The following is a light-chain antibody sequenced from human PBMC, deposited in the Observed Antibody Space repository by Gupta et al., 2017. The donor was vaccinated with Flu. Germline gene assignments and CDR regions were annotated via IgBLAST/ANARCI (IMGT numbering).Light chain of an antibody. CDR2: GAS. V-gene: IGKV3-15*01. CDR1: QSVSSN. Sequence: EIVMTQSPATLSVSPGERATLSCRASQSVSSNLAWYQQKPGQAPRLLTYGASTRATGVPARFSGSGSGTEFTLTISSRQSEDFAVYYCQQDNNCPRTFGQGTXVEIK. J-gene: IGKJ1*01. CDR3: QQDNNCPRT.